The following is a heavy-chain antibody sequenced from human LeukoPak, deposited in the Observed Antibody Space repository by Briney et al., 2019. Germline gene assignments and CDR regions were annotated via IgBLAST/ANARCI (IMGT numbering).Heavy chain of an antibody. D-gene: IGHD3-10*01. V-gene: IGHV3-21*01. CDR2: ISSSSSYI. Sequence: GGSLRLSCAASGFTFSSYNMNWVRQAPGEGLEYVSSISSSSSYIYYADSVKGRFTISRDNAKNSLYLQMNSLRAEDTAVYYCARDEKLGGYYYGSGSYHDYWGQGTLVTVSS. CDR1: GFTFSSYN. J-gene: IGHJ4*02. CDR3: ARDEKLGGYYYGSGSYHDY.